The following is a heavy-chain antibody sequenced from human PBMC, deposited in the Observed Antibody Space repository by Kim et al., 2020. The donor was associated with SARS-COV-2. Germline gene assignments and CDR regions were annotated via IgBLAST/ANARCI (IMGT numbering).Heavy chain of an antibody. V-gene: IGHV3-74*01. J-gene: IGHJ6*02. CDR3: AREDPPRSGSFYYYYYGMDV. Sequence: GGSLRLSCAASGFTFSSYWMHWVRQAPGKGLVWVSRINSDGSSTSYADSVKGRFTISRDNSKNTPYLQMNSLRAEDTAVYYCAREDPPRSGSFYYYYYGMDVCGQGTTVTVSS. CDR2: INSDGSST. D-gene: IGHD3-10*01. CDR1: GFTFSSYW.